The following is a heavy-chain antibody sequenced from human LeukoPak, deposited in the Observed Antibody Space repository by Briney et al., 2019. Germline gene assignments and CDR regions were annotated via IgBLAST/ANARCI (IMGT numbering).Heavy chain of an antibody. CDR1: GGTFSSYA. CDR3: ARREVYSSGWHWFDP. CDR2: IIPIFGTA. D-gene: IGHD6-19*01. V-gene: IGHV1-69*13. Sequence: ASVKVSCKASGGTFSSYAISWVRQAPGQGLEWMGGIIPIFGTANYAQKFQGRVTITADESTSTAYMELSSLRSEDTAVYYCARREVYSSGWHWFDPWGQGTLVTISS. J-gene: IGHJ5*02.